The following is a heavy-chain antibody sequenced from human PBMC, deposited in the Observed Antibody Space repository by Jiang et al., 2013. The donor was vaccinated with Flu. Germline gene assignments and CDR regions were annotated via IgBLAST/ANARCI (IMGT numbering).Heavy chain of an antibody. V-gene: IGHV7-4-1*02. CDR1: GYTFTHYA. D-gene: IGHD3-10*01. CDR3: AREGEGAYYYYGMDV. J-gene: IGHJ6*02. Sequence: CKASGYTFTHYAINWVRQAPGQGLEWMGWINTKTANPTYAQGFTGRFVFSLDTSVSTTYLQISSLRAEDTATYFCAREGEGAYYYYGMDVWGQGTTVAVSS. CDR2: INTKTANP.